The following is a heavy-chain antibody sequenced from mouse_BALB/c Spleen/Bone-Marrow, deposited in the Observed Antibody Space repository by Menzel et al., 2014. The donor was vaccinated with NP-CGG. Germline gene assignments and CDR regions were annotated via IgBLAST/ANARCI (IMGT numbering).Heavy chain of an antibody. J-gene: IGHJ4*01. CDR1: GFNIKDTY. Sequence: VQLKESGAELVKPGASVKLSCTASGFNIKDTYMHWVKQRPEQGLEWIGRIDPANGNTKYDPKFQGKATITADTSSNTAYLQLSSLTSEDTAVYYCARSHYYGSYAMDYWGQGTSVTVSS. CDR3: ARSHYYGSYAMDY. V-gene: IGHV14-3*02. D-gene: IGHD1-2*01. CDR2: IDPANGNT.